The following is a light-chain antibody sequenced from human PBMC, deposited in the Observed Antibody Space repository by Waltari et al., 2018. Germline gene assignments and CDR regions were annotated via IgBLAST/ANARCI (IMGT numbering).Light chain of an antibody. Sequence: DIQMTQSPSTLSTSVGDRVTITCRASQSISSWLAWYQQKPGKAPKLLIYKASSLESGVPSRFSGSGSGTEFTLTISSLQPDDFATYYCQQYNSYPYTFGQGTKLEIK. J-gene: IGKJ2*01. CDR1: QSISSW. V-gene: IGKV1-5*03. CDR3: QQYNSYPYT. CDR2: KAS.